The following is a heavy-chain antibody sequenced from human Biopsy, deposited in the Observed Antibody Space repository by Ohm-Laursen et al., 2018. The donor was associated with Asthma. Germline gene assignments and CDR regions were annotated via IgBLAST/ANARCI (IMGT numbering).Heavy chain of an antibody. CDR3: ARTYFDFLTGQVHDAFAM. J-gene: IGHJ3*02. D-gene: IGHD3-9*01. Sequence: ASVKVSCKASGYTFINYAIHWVRQAPGHSLEWMGWINAANGNTKYSQKFQGRLTISTDTSASKAYMDLSSLRSEDTAVYYCARTYFDFLTGQVHDAFAMWGQGTMVTVSS. CDR2: INAANGNT. V-gene: IGHV1-3*01. CDR1: GYTFINYA.